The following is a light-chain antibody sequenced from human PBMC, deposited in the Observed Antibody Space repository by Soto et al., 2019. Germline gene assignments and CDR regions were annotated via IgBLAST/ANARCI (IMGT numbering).Light chain of an antibody. CDR1: SSNIGSNT. CDR2: SNN. Sequence: QAVVTQPPSASGTPGQRVTISCSGSSSNIGSNTVNWYQQLPGTAPKLLIYSNNQRPSGVPDRFSGSKSGTSASLAISGLQPEDEADYYCAAWDDSLNGGVFGGGTKLTVL. J-gene: IGLJ2*01. CDR3: AAWDDSLNGGV. V-gene: IGLV1-44*01.